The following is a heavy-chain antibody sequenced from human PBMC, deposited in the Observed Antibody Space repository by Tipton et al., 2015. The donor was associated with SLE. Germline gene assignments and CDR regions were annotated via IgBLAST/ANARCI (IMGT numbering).Heavy chain of an antibody. CDR2: ISDSGGST. V-gene: IGHV3-23*01. J-gene: IGHJ3*02. D-gene: IGHD1-7*01. CDR1: GFIFSSYS. Sequence: GSLRLSCIASGFIFSSYSMSWVRQAPGKGLEWVSSISDSGGSTYSAGFVEGRFTISRDKSKNTMYLQMDSLRVEDTAVYYCARVQLGTTFHDVLDIWGQGTMVTVS. CDR3: ARVQLGTTFHDVLDI.